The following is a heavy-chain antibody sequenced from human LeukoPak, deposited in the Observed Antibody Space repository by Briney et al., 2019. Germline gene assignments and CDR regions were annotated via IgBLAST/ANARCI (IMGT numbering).Heavy chain of an antibody. CDR2: ISGSGCST. V-gene: IGHV3-23*01. J-gene: IGHJ3*02. CDR1: GFTFSSYA. D-gene: IGHD3-3*01. Sequence: GGSLRLSCAASGFTFSSYAMSWVRQAPGKGVEGVSAISGSGCSTLYGDSVKGRFTISRDNAKNSLYLQMKSLRAEDTAVYYCAKGARYGFLSAFDIWGQGTMVTVCS. CDR3: AKGARYGFLSAFDI.